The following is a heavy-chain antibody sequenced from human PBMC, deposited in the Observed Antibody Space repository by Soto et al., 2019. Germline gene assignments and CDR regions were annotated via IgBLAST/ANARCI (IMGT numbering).Heavy chain of an antibody. V-gene: IGHV5-51*01. CDR3: ARHGGSSGWYPRSTYYYGMDV. J-gene: IGHJ6*02. D-gene: IGHD6-19*01. CDR2: IYPEDSET. Sequence: GESLKISCKGSGYSFTNYWIGWVRQMPGKDLEWIGIIYPEDSETRYSPSFQGLVTISVDKSISTAYLQWSSLKASDTAMYYCARHGGSSGWYPRSTYYYGMDVWGQGTTVTVSS. CDR1: GYSFTNYW.